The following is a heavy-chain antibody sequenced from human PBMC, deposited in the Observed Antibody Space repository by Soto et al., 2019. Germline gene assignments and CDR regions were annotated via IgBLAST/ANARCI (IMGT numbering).Heavy chain of an antibody. V-gene: IGHV6-1*01. D-gene: IGHD6-13*01. J-gene: IGHJ3*02. Sequence: SQTRSLTCAISGESVSSNSGAWNWIRQSPSRGLEWLGRTYYRSKWYNDYAVSVKGRITINPDTSKNQFSLQLNSVIPEDTAVYYCARGRPGIAAITTGAFDIWGQGTMVPV. CDR2: TYYRSKWYN. CDR3: ARGRPGIAAITTGAFDI. CDR1: GESVSSNSGA.